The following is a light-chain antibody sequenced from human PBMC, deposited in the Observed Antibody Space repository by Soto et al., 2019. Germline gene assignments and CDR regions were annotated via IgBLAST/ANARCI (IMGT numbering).Light chain of an antibody. Sequence: IQLTQSTSSLSASVGDRVTVSCRSRQNIDNYLNWYVKRPGKAPELLIYSTSNLKSGVPSRFRGSGSGTDFSLTINSLQSEDFATYCCQQSSNIPWQFGQGTKVAIK. CDR3: QQSSNIPWQ. CDR2: STS. V-gene: IGKV1-39*01. J-gene: IGKJ1*01. CDR1: QNIDNY.